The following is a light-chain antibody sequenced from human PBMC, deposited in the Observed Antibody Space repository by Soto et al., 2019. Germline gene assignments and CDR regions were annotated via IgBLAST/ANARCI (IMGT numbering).Light chain of an antibody. CDR3: QQYDNWPLT. J-gene: IGKJ4*01. CDR2: GAS. Sequence: EIVLTQSPGTLSLSPGERATLSCRAIHSVSSSYLAWYQQKPCQAPRLLIYGASTRATGIPARFSGSGSGTEFTLTISSLQSEDFAVYYCQQYDNWPLTFGGGTKVDIK. CDR1: HSVSSSY. V-gene: IGKV3-15*01.